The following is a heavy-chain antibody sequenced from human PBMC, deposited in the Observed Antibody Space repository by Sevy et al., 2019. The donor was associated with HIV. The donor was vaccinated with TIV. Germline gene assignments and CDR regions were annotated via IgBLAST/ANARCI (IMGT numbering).Heavy chain of an antibody. CDR2: IYFTGNT. CDR1: GGSISSYF. D-gene: IGHD6-6*01. V-gene: IGHV4-59*01. Sequence: SETLSLTCSVSGGSISSYFWTWVRQSPGKGLEWIGNIYFTGNTDYSTAAKSRVTLSLDTSKSQFSLTLKSVTAADTAVYFCARDSPTRPRVLDYWGQGTLVTVSS. CDR3: ARDSPTRPRVLDY. J-gene: IGHJ4*02.